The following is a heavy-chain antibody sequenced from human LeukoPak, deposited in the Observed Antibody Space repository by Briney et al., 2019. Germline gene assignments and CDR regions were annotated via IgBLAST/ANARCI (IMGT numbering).Heavy chain of an antibody. J-gene: IGHJ4*02. CDR2: INHSGSA. D-gene: IGHD2-2*01. Sequence: SETLSLTCAVYGGSFSGYYWSWNRQPPGKGLEWIGEINHSGSANYNPSLKSRVTISVDTSKNQFSLKLSSVTAADTAVYYCARGPLGYCSSTSCYQDDYWGQGTLVTVSS. CDR3: ARGPLGYCSSTSCYQDDY. V-gene: IGHV4-34*01. CDR1: GGSFSGYY.